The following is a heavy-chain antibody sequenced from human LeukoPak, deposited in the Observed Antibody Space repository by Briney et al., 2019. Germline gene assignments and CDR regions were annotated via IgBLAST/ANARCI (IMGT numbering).Heavy chain of an antibody. V-gene: IGHV1-18*01. CDR2: ISTYSGNT. J-gene: IGHJ6*02. Sequence: ASVKVSCKASGHTFTSYGISWVRQAPGQGLEWMGWISTYSGNTNYAQKLQGRVTMTTDTSTSTAYMELRSLRPDDTAVYYCARDCSSTSCYNGMDVWGQGTTVTTSS. CDR1: GHTFTSYG. D-gene: IGHD2-2*01. CDR3: ARDCSSTSCYNGMDV.